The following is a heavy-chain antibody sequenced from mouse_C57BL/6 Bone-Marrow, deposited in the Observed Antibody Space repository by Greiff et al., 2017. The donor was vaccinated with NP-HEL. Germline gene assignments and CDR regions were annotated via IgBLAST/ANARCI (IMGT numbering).Heavy chain of an antibody. D-gene: IGHD2-5*01. CDR1: GYTFTSYW. J-gene: IGHJ2*01. CDR3: AMGSKRDYFDY. CDR2: IHPSDSDT. Sequence: VQLQQPGAELVKPGASVKVSCKASGYTFTSYWMHWVKQRPGQGLEWIGRIHPSDSDTNYNQQFKGKATLTVDKSSSTAYMQVSSLTSEDSAVYYCAMGSKRDYFDYWGQGTTLTVSS. V-gene: IGHV1-74*01.